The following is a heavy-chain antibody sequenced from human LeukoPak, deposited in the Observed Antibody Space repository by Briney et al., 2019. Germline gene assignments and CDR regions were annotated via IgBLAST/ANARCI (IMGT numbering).Heavy chain of an antibody. CDR1: GSSFTSYW. V-gene: IGHV5-51*01. CDR2: IYPGDSDT. J-gene: IGHJ6*03. Sequence: GESLKISFQRSGSSFTSYWIGWVRQLPGKGLEWMGIIYPGDSDTRYSPSFQGQVTISADMSISTAYLQWSSLKASDTAMYYCARSADYDFWSGLSDYYYYMDVWGKGTTVTVSS. CDR3: ARSADYDFWSGLSDYYYYMDV. D-gene: IGHD3-3*01.